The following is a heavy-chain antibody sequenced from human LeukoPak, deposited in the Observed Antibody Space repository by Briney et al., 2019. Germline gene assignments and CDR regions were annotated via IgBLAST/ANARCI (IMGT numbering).Heavy chain of an antibody. Sequence: SQTLSLTCAISGDSVSSKSDAWNWIRQSPSKGLEWLGRTYYRSKRYNEYAVSLKGPITINPDTSKNQFSLQLNSVAPEDTAVYYCARTTGHFDYWGQGTLVTVSS. CDR1: GDSVSSKSDA. CDR3: ARTTGHFDY. J-gene: IGHJ4*02. D-gene: IGHD2-8*02. CDR2: TYYRSKRYN. V-gene: IGHV6-1*01.